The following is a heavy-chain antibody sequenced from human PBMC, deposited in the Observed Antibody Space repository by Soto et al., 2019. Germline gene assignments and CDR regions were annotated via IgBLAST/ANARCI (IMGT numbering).Heavy chain of an antibody. Sequence: QVQLVQSGAEVKKPGSSVKVSCKASGGTFSSYAISWVRQAPGQGLEWMGGIIPIFGTANYAQKFQGRVTITADKSPSTAYMELSSLRSEDTAVYYCARVDYYDSTGGHVAFDIWGQGTMVTVSS. V-gene: IGHV1-69*06. CDR2: IIPIFGTA. CDR3: ARVDYYDSTGGHVAFDI. D-gene: IGHD3-22*01. CDR1: GGTFSSYA. J-gene: IGHJ3*02.